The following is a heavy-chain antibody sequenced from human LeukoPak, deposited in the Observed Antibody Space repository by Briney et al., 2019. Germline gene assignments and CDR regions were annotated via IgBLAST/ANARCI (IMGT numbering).Heavy chain of an antibody. CDR2: ISSSSSYI. V-gene: IGHV3-21*01. CDR1: GFTFSSYS. Sequence: PGGSLRLSCAASGFTFSSYSMNWVRQAPGKGLEWVSSISSSSSYIYYADSVKGRFTISRDNAKNSLYLQMNSLRAEDTAVYYCARTYCTNGVCHYYFDYWGQGTLVTVSS. J-gene: IGHJ4*02. D-gene: IGHD2-8*01. CDR3: ARTYCTNGVCHYYFDY.